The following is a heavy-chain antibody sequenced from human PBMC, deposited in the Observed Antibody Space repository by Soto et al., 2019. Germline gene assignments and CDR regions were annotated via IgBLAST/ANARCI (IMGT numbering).Heavy chain of an antibody. CDR3: AKSPYFGSGSYAGGFDS. CDR2: ISWKSDSI. V-gene: IGHV3-9*01. CDR1: GFTFDDYA. J-gene: IGHJ4*02. D-gene: IGHD3-10*01. Sequence: EVQLVESGGGLVQPGRSLRLSCAASGFTFDDYAMHWVRQAPGKGLEGVSGISWKSDSIGNADSVKGRFTISRDNAKNSLYLQMNSLRAEDTAFYYCAKSPYFGSGSYAGGFDSWGQGTLVIVFS.